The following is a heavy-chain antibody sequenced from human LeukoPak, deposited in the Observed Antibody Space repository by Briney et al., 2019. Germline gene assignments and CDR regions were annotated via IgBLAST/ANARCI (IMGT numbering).Heavy chain of an antibody. CDR3: ARRRHNFDFYDV. J-gene: IGHJ3*01. D-gene: IGHD3/OR15-3a*01. Sequence: PSETLSLTCTVSGDSIISNIYWWDWVRLPPGKGLEWIGATFYTGRTFYSPSLRSRVTISVDTSKNQFSLDLSSATAADTAVYYCARRRHNFDFYDVWGQGTRVTVSS. CDR1: GDSIISNIYW. V-gene: IGHV4-39*01. CDR2: TFYTGRT.